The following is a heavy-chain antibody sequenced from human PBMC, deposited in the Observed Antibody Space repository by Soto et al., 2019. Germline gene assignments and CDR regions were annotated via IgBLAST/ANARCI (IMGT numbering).Heavy chain of an antibody. CDR3: VKGASYHPFDGFDI. Sequence: EVQLLESGGGLGQPGGSLRLSCAASGFSFGRYAMSWVRQAPGKGLEWVSGISAGGASTYYADSVKGRFTISRDNSKNTLHLQMNSLRAEDTAVYHCVKGASYHPFDGFDIWGLGTMVTVSS. CDR2: ISAGGAST. V-gene: IGHV3-23*01. D-gene: IGHD1-26*01. J-gene: IGHJ3*02. CDR1: GFSFGRYA.